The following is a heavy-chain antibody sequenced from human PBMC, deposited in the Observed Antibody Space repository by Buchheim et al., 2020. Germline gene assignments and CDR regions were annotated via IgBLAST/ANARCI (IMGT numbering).Heavy chain of an antibody. CDR3: AKEVGVVDGDYPSGFDY. Sequence: QVQLVQSGAEVKKPGASVKVSCKASGYTFTGYYMHWVRQAPGQGLEWMGCINPNTGATNYAQKFQGRVTMTRDTSISTAHMELSRLRSDDTAVYYCAKEVGVVDGDYPSGFDYWGQGTL. D-gene: IGHD4-17*01. V-gene: IGHV1-2*02. J-gene: IGHJ4*02. CDR1: GYTFTGYY. CDR2: INPNTGAT.